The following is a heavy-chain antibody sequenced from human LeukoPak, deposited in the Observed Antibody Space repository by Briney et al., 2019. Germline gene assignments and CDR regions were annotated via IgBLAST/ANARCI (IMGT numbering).Heavy chain of an antibody. D-gene: IGHD6-13*01. CDR1: GFTFDDYG. CDR3: ARGSSAFYYLDY. CDR2: INWNGGST. V-gene: IGHV3-20*04. Sequence: GGSLRLSCVASGFTFDDYGMSWVRQAPGKGLEWVSGINWNGGSTSYADSVKGRFTISRDNSKNTVYLQMNSLRAEDTAIYYCARGSSAFYYLDYWGQGTLVTVSS. J-gene: IGHJ4*02.